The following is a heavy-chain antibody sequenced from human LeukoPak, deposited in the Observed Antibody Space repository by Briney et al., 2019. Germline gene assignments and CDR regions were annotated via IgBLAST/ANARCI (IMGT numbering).Heavy chain of an antibody. CDR1: GYTFTSYG. CDR2: ISAYNGNT. V-gene: IGHV1-18*01. J-gene: IGHJ5*02. D-gene: IGHD4-17*01. CDR3: ARTDYGDYAINWFDP. Sequence: GASVKVSCKASGYTFTSYGISWVRQAPGQGLEWMGWISAYNGNTNYAQKLQGRVTMTTDTSTSTAYMELRSLRSDDTAVYYCARTDYGDYAINWFDPWGQGTLSPSPQ.